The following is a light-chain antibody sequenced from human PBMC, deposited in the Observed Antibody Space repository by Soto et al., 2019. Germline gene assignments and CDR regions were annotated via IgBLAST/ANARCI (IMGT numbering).Light chain of an antibody. CDR1: SRDVGGYYY. J-gene: IGLJ1*01. CDR2: EVT. CDR3: MSYVGSNIFV. Sequence: QSALTQPASVSGSPGQSITISCTGTSRDVGGYYYVSWYQHHPGKVPKLIIYEVTKRPSGVPDRFSGSKSGNTASLTVSGLQAEDEADYYCMSYVGSNIFVFGTGTKLTVL. V-gene: IGLV2-8*01.